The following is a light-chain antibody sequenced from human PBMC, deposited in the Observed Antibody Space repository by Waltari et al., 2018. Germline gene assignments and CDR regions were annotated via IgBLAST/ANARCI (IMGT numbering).Light chain of an antibody. CDR2: DAS. CDR3: QQYNRWPPIT. V-gene: IGKV3-15*01. J-gene: IGKJ5*01. CDR1: QSVSSN. Sequence: EIVMTHSPATLSVSPGETATLSCRASQSVSSNVAWYQKKPGQATRLLIYDASTRATSIPAKFRGSGSGTEFTLTISSLQSEDFAVYYCQQYNRWPPITFGHGTRLEIK.